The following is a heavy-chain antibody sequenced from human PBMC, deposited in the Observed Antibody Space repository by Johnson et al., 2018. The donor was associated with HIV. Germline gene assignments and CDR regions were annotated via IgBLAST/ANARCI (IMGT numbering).Heavy chain of an antibody. CDR1: GFSISYDY. V-gene: IGHV3-66*01. D-gene: IGHD2-21*01. CDR3: AKVDCGGDTCAGYDPFDL. CDR2: IYSGGNT. J-gene: IGHJ3*01. Sequence: MQLVESGGGVVQPGGSLKLSCAASGFSISYDYMSWVRQAPGKGLEWVSSIYSGGNTYHADSVMGRFTISRDNSKNTLYLQMNSLRAGDTAVYYCAKVDCGGDTCAGYDPFDLWGQGTMVTVSS.